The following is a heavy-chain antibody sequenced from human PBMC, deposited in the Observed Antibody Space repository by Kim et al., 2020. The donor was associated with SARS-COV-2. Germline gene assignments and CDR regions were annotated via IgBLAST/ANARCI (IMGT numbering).Heavy chain of an antibody. CDR3: AIGPVGATSYYYYMDV. CDR1: GYTLTELS. D-gene: IGHD1-26*01. CDR2: FNPEDGET. Sequence: ASVNVSCKVSGYTLTELSMHWVRQAPGKGLEWMGGFNPEDGETIYAQKFQGRVTMTEDTSTDTAYMELSSLRSEETAVYYCAIGPVGATSYYYYMDVWGKGTTVTVSS. V-gene: IGHV1-24*01. J-gene: IGHJ6*03.